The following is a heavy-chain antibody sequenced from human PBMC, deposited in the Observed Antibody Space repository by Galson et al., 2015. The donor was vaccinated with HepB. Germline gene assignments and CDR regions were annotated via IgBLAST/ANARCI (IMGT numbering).Heavy chain of an antibody. Sequence: SLRLSCAASGFSVSNVWVSWVRRGPGKGLEWVGRIKTNVEGRPTDYGAPVKGRFTISVDDSKNTLYLEMNSLRTEDTAMYYCTTDQYRSGGDPETFDDWGQGAPVTVSS. D-gene: IGHD6-19*01. CDR3: TTDQYRSGGDPETFDD. V-gene: IGHV3-15*07. CDR2: IKTNVEGRPT. J-gene: IGHJ4*02. CDR1: GFSVSNVW.